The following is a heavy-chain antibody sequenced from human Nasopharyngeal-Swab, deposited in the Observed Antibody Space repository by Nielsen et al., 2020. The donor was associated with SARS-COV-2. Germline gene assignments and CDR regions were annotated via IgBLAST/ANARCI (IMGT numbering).Heavy chain of an antibody. V-gene: IGHV3-21*01. CDR2: ISSSSSYI. D-gene: IGHD2-2*01. Sequence: GGSLRLSCAASGFTFSSYSMNWVRQAPGKGLEWVSSISSSSSYIYYADSVKGRFTISRDNAKNSLYLQMNSLRAEDTAVYYCARLIVVVPAAMPFDYWGQGTLVTASS. J-gene: IGHJ4*02. CDR3: ARLIVVVPAAMPFDY. CDR1: GFTFSSYS.